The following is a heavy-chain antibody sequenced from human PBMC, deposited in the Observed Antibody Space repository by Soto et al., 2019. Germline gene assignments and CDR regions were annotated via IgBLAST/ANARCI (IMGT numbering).Heavy chain of an antibody. Sequence: PSETLSLTCAVYGGSFSGYYWSWIRQPPGKGLEWIGEMNHGGTTNYNPSLKSRVTLSVDTSKNQFSLKLNSVTAADTAVYYCARGVYCSSTRCYWGMDVWGQGTTVTVSS. J-gene: IGHJ6*02. CDR3: ARGVYCSSTRCYWGMDV. CDR1: GGSFSGYY. V-gene: IGHV4-34*01. CDR2: MNHGGTT. D-gene: IGHD2-2*01.